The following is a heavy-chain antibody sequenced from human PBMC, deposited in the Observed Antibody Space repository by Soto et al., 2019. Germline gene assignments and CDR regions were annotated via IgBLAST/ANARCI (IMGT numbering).Heavy chain of an antibody. CDR1: GGSISSYY. CDR3: ARVGQMNWFDP. J-gene: IGHJ5*02. CDR2: IYYSGST. V-gene: IGHV4-59*01. Sequence: SETLSLTCTVSGGSISSYYWSWIRQPPGKGLGWIGYIYYSGSTNYNPSLKSRVTISVDTSKNQFSLKLSSVTAADTAVYYCARVGQMNWFDPWGQGTLVTVPQ.